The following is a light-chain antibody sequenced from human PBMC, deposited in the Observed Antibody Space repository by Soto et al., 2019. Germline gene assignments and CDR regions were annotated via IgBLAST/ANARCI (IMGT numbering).Light chain of an antibody. CDR1: QSLRSN. CDR2: SAS. V-gene: IGKV3-15*01. CDR3: QQHDKLPPA. Sequence: EIVMTQSPVTLSVSPGETVILSCRAGQSLRSNLAWYQQKPGQTPRLLIYSASIRAAATPARFSGSGAGTNFSLTISSLQSEDFAVYYCQQHDKLPPAFGQGTKVDI. J-gene: IGKJ1*01.